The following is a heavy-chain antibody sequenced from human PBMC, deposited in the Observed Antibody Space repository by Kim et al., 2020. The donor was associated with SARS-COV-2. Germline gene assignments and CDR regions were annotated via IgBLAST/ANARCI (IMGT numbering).Heavy chain of an antibody. J-gene: IGHJ4*02. Sequence: GGSLRLSCATSGFTFDDYGMSWVRQAPGKGLEWVSGIKWNGGSTCYADSVKGRFTISRDNAKSSLYLQMNSLRADDTALFHCAGLSALAGSYSYWGQGTLVTVSS. D-gene: IGHD3-10*01. V-gene: IGHV3-20*01. CDR2: IKWNGGST. CDR1: GFTFDDYG. CDR3: AGLSALAGSYSY.